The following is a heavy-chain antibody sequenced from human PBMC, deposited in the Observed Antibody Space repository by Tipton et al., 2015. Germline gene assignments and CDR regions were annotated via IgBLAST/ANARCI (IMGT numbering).Heavy chain of an antibody. D-gene: IGHD4-17*01. Sequence: LTCNVSGGSISSGGYYWSWIRQHPGKGLEWIGYIYYGGSTYYNPSLRSRVIISVDTSKNQFSLNLSSVTAADTAVYYCARLDPMYGEGVIWGQGTMVTVSS. CDR2: IYYGGST. V-gene: IGHV4-31*03. CDR3: ARLDPMYGEGVI. CDR1: GGSISSGGYY. J-gene: IGHJ3*02.